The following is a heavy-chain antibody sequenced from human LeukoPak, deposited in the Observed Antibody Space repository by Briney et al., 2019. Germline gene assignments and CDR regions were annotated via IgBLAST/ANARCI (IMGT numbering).Heavy chain of an antibody. CDR3: ARVSDDYVWGSNNFDY. V-gene: IGHV3-48*01. Sequence: PGRSLRLSCAASGFTFSSYSMNWVRQAPGKGLEWVSYISSSSSTIYYADSVKGRFTISRDNAKNSLYLQMNSLRAEDTAAYYCARVSDDYVWGSNNFDYWGQGTLVTVSS. D-gene: IGHD3-16*01. CDR2: ISSSSSTI. J-gene: IGHJ4*02. CDR1: GFTFSSYS.